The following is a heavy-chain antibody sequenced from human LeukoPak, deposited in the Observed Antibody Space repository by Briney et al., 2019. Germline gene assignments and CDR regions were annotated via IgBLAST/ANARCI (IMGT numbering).Heavy chain of an antibody. V-gene: IGHV1-2*02. CDR1: GYTFTGYY. D-gene: IGHD1-26*01. CDR2: INPNSGGT. Sequence: GASVKVSCKASGYTFTGYYMHWVRQAPGQGLEWMGWINPNSGGTNYAQKFQGRVTMTRDTSITTAYMELSRLRSDDTAVYYCARDRRLVYSGSYYDRNWFDPWGQGTLVTVSS. J-gene: IGHJ5*02. CDR3: ARDRRLVYSGSYYDRNWFDP.